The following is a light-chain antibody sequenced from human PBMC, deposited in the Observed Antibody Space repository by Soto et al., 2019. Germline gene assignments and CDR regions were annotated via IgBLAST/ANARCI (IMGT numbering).Light chain of an antibody. CDR3: QQVDSYPRT. J-gene: IGKJ1*01. CDR2: ETS. CDR1: QGIDSY. Sequence: IQLTQSPSSLSASVGDRVTITCRASQGIDSYLAWYQQRPGKVPQLLIYETSILQSGVSSRFSGSGSGTDFSLTISSLHPEDVATYYCQQVDSYPRTFGQGTKVDIK. V-gene: IGKV1-9*01.